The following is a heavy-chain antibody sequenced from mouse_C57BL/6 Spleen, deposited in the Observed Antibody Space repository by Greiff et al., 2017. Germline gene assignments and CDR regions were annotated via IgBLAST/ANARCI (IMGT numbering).Heavy chain of an antibody. J-gene: IGHJ4*01. V-gene: IGHV1-18*01. Sequence: VQLKQSGPELVKPGASVKIPCKASGYTFTDYNMDWVKQSHGKSLEWIGDINPNNGGTIYNQKFKGKATLTVDKSSSTAYMELRSLTSEDTAVYYCAREGGTDSSGSFYAMDYWGQGTSVTVSS. CDR3: AREGGTDSSGSFYAMDY. CDR2: INPNNGGT. D-gene: IGHD3-2*02. CDR1: GYTFTDYN.